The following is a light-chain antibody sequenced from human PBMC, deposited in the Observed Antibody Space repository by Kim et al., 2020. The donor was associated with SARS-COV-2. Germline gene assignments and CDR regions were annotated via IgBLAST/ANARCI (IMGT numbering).Light chain of an antibody. CDR3: QQYYSSPYT. V-gene: IGKV4-1*01. J-gene: IGKJ2*01. CDR2: WAS. Sequence: DIVMTQSPDFLAVSLGERATINCKSSQSLLFTSNNRFSLAWYQHKSGQPPKLLMYWASTRESGVPDRFSGGGSGTDFTLTISSLQAEDVAVYSCQQYYSSPYTFGQGTKVDIK. CDR1: QSLLFTSNNRFS.